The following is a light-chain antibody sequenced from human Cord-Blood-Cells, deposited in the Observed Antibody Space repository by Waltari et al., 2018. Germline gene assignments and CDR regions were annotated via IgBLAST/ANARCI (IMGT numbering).Light chain of an antibody. CDR1: QSVSSN. Sequence: EIVMTQSPATLSVSPGKRATLSCRASQSVSSNLAWYQQKPGQAPRLLIYGASTRATGIPARFSGSGSGTEFTLTISSLQSEEFAVYYCQQYNNWPYSFGQGTKLEIK. CDR3: QQYNNWPYS. J-gene: IGKJ2*03. V-gene: IGKV3-15*01. CDR2: GAS.